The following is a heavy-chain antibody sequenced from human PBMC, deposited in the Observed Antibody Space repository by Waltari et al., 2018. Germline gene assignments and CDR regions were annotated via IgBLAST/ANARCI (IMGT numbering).Heavy chain of an antibody. J-gene: IGHJ4*02. Sequence: QVQLVQSGAEVKKPGASVKVSCKASGYTFTGYYMHWVRQAPGQGLEWMGGINPNSGGTNYAQTFQGRVTMTRDTSISTAYMELSRLSSDDTAVYYCARVYYDSSGYLSLDYWGQGTLVTVSS. CDR1: GYTFTGYY. CDR2: INPNSGGT. V-gene: IGHV1-2*02. D-gene: IGHD3-22*01. CDR3: ARVYYDSSGYLSLDY.